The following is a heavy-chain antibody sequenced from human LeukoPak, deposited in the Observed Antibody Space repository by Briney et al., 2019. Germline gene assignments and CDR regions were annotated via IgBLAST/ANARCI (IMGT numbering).Heavy chain of an antibody. J-gene: IGHJ4*02. CDR1: GFTFSSYA. V-gene: IGHV3-23*01. Sequence: GGSLRLSCAASGFTFSSYAMTWVRQAPGKGLEWLSVISGSGGSTYYADSVKGRFTISRDNSKNTLYLQMNSLRAEDTAVYYCAKVRGGYTYGPFDDWGQGTLVTVSS. D-gene: IGHD5-18*01. CDR3: AKVRGGYTYGPFDD. CDR2: ISGSGGST.